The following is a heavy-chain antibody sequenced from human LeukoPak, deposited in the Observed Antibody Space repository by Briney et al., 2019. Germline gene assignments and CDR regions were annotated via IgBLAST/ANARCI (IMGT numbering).Heavy chain of an antibody. CDR1: GFTFSSYW. J-gene: IGHJ4*02. V-gene: IGHV3-74*01. CDR2: INSDGSST. D-gene: IGHD3-9*01. Sequence: GGSLRLSCAPSGFTFSSYWMHWVRHAPGKGLVWVSRINSDGSSTIYADSVKGRFTISRDNAKKTLYLQMNSLRAEDTAVYYCARDPTYDILAGYTDYWGQGTLLTVSS. CDR3: ARDPTYDILAGYTDY.